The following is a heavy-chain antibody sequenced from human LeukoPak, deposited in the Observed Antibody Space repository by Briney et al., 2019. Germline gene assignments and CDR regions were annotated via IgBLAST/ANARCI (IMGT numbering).Heavy chain of an antibody. D-gene: IGHD3-3*01. CDR2: ISGSGGST. J-gene: IGHJ4*02. V-gene: IGHV3-23*01. CDR3: AKADRITIFGVAHN. CDR1: GFTFSSYA. Sequence: GGSLRLSCAASGFTFSSYAMSWVRQAPGRGLEWVSAISGSGGSTYYADSVKGRFTISRDNSKNTLYLQMNSLRAEDTAVYYCAKADRITIFGVAHNWGQGTLVTVSS.